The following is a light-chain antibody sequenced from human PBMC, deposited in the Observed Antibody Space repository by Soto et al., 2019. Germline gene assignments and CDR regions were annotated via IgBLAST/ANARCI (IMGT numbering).Light chain of an antibody. CDR1: SRDVGNYKY. CDR3: FSYTSSGTYV. CDR2: EVS. Sequence: QSVLTQPASVSGSPGQSTTISCTGTSRDVGNYKYVSWYQQHPGKAPKLMIYEVSNRPSGVSNRFSGSKSGNTASLTISGLQAEDETDYYCFSYTSSGTYVFGTGTKVTV. V-gene: IGLV2-14*01. J-gene: IGLJ1*01.